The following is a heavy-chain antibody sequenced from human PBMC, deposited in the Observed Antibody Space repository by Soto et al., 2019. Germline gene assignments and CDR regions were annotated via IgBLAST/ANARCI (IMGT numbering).Heavy chain of an antibody. V-gene: IGHV3-23*01. D-gene: IGHD1-26*01. CDR3: AKDLRPDGRYDLDY. CDR1: GFNFRIYA. Sequence: EVQLLESGGGLAQAGGSLRLSCTASGFNFRIYAMNWVRQAPGKGLEWVSVMIGDGTSWDYADSVRGRFTISRDNSKNTLYLQMNSLRAEDTAVYSCAKDLRPDGRYDLDYWGQGTLVTVSS. J-gene: IGHJ4*02. CDR2: MIGDGTSW.